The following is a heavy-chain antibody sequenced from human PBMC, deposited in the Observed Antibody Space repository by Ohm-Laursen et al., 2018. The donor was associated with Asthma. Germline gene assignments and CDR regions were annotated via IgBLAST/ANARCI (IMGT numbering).Heavy chain of an antibody. CDR2: INPNSGGT. D-gene: IGHD1-20*01. J-gene: IGHJ2*01. V-gene: IGHV1-2*06. Sequence: AASVKVSCKASGYTFTGYYMHWVRQAPGQGLEWMGRINPNSGGTNYAQKFQGRVTMTRDTSISTAYMELSRLRSDDTAVYYCARTYNWNGRYFDLWGRGTLVTVSS. CDR3: ARTYNWNGRYFDL. CDR1: GYTFTGYY.